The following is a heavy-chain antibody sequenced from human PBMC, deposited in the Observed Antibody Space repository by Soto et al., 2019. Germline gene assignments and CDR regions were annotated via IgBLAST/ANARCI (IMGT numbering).Heavy chain of an antibody. J-gene: IGHJ4*02. Sequence: PGGSLRLSCAASGFSFSTYNMNWVRQAPGKGLEWVSSINGRSNYKYYTDSVKGRFTISRDNPKNSLYLQMHSLRAEDTAVCYFVREDGLVGSSYGSDYRGQGSLVTVSS. D-gene: IGHD1-26*01. CDR1: GFSFSTYN. CDR2: INGRSNYK. CDR3: VREDGLVGSSYGSDY. V-gene: IGHV3-21*01.